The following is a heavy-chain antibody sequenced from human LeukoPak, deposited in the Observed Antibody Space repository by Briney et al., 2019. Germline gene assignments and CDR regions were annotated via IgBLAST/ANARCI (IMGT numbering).Heavy chain of an antibody. CDR1: GGSISSSSYY. V-gene: IGHV4-39*01. J-gene: IGHJ4*02. CDR2: IYYSGST. CDR3: ARHSAGHNSGGFFDY. D-gene: IGHD5-24*01. Sequence: SETLSLTCTVSGGSISSSSYYWGWIRQPPGKGLEWIGSIYYSGSTYYNPSLKSRVTISVDTSKNQFSLKLSSVTAADTAVYYCARHSAGHNSGGFFDYWGQGTLVTVSS.